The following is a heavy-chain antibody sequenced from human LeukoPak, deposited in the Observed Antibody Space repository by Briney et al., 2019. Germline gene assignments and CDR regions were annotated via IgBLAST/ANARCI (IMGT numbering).Heavy chain of an antibody. D-gene: IGHD1-26*01. CDR2: ISASGAAT. Sequence: GGSLRFSCAASGFSFSISVMAWLPQAPGQGLDWFTAISASGAATYYADSVKGRYFISRDNSRNTVSLQIYRLRADATAVYYCESNKSGSYCFDYWGQGKLVTVSS. CDR3: ESNKSGSYCFDY. V-gene: IGHV3-23*01. J-gene: IGHJ4*02. CDR1: GFSFSISV.